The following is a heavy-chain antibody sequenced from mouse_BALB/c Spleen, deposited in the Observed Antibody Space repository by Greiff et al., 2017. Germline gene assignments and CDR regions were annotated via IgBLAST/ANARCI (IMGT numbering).Heavy chain of an antibody. Sequence: EVQLQQSGGGLVKPGGSLKLSCAASGFTFSSYAMSWVRQTPEKRLEWVASISSGGSTYYPDSVKGRFTISRDNARNILYLQMSSLRSEDTAMYYCARENYGSSYLFAYWGQGTLVTVSA. D-gene: IGHD1-1*01. J-gene: IGHJ3*01. CDR2: ISSGGST. V-gene: IGHV5-6-5*01. CDR1: GFTFSSYA. CDR3: ARENYGSSYLFAY.